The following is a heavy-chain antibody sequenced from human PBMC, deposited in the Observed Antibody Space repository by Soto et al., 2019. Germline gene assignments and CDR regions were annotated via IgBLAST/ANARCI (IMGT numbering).Heavy chain of an antibody. J-gene: IGHJ5*02. CDR1: GGTFSSYA. Sequence: ASVKVSCKASGGTFSSYAISWVRQAPGQGLEWMGGIIPIFGTANYAQKFQGRVTITADESTSTAYMELSSLRSEDTAVYYCARGAYYYDSSGQNWFDPWGQGTLVTVSS. D-gene: IGHD3-22*01. CDR3: ARGAYYYDSSGQNWFDP. V-gene: IGHV1-69*13. CDR2: IIPIFGTA.